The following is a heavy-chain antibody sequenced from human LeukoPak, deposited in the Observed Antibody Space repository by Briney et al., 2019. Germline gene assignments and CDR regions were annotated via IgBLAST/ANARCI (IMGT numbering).Heavy chain of an antibody. Sequence: GGSLRLSCAASGFTFRSYGMHWVRPAPGKGLEWVAFIRYDGSSKFYIDSVKGEFTISRDNSKNTLYLQINSLRAEDTAVYNCGKDVREGWGKAFDIWGQGTIVTVSS. J-gene: IGHJ3*02. CDR2: IRYDGSSK. D-gene: IGHD3-16*01. V-gene: IGHV3-30*02. CDR1: GFTFRSYG. CDR3: GKDVREGWGKAFDI.